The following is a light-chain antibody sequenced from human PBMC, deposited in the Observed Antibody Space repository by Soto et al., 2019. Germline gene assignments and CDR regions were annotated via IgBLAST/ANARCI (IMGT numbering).Light chain of an antibody. Sequence: QSVLTQPPSTSGTPGQRVTISCAGAISNIGNNYVYWYQQLPGTAPQLLIYRNDHRPSGVPARFSGSKSGTSASLAISGLRSEDEADYFCATWDDSLSGHVVFGGGTKLTVL. J-gene: IGLJ2*01. CDR1: ISNIGNNY. CDR3: ATWDDSLSGHVV. V-gene: IGLV1-47*01. CDR2: RND.